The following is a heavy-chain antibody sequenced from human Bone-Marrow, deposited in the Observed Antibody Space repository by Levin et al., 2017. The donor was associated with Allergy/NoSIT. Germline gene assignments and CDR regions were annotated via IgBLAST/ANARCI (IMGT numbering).Heavy chain of an antibody. J-gene: IGHJ4*02. CDR3: ARAGRYDY. D-gene: IGHD3-9*01. CDR1: GGSIISGGYY. V-gene: IGHV4-31*03. Sequence: SETLSLTCTVSGGSIISGGYYWSWIRQYPGKGLEWIGYIYYIGNTYYNPSLKSRLTISVDTSKNQFSLKLTSVTAADTAVYYCARAGRYDYWSQGTLVTVSS. CDR2: IYYIGNT.